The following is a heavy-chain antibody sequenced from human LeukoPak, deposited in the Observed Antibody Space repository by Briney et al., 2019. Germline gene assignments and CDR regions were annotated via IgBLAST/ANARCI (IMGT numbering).Heavy chain of an antibody. CDR1: GYTFTSYD. Sequence: ASVKVSCKASGYTFTSYDINWVRQATGQGLEWMVWMNSNSGNTGYAQKFQGRVTMNRNTSISTAYMELSSLRSEDTAVYYCARGTKLAILTGSNNWFDPWGQGTLVTVSS. CDR3: ARGTKLAILTGSNNWFDP. CDR2: MNSNSGNT. D-gene: IGHD3-9*01. V-gene: IGHV1-8*01. J-gene: IGHJ5*02.